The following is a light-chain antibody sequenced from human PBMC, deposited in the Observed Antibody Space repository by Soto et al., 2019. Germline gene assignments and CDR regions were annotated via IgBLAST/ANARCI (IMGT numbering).Light chain of an antibody. CDR1: QSVLYSSNNKNY. CDR3: QQYYSTPHT. J-gene: IGKJ3*01. V-gene: IGKV4-1*01. Sequence: DIVMTQSPDSLAVSLGERATINCKSSQSVLYSSNNKNYLAWYQQKPGQPPKLLIYWASTRESGVPDRFSGSGSGTDFTLTISSLQAEDVAVYYYQQYYSTPHTFGPGTKVDIK. CDR2: WAS.